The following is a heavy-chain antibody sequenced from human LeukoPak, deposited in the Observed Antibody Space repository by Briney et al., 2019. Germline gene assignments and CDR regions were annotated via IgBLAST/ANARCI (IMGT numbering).Heavy chain of an antibody. D-gene: IGHD6-13*01. CDR2: ISGSGGST. J-gene: IGHJ4*02. Sequence: GGSLRLSCAASGFTFSSYAMSWVRQAPGKGLEWVSAISGSGGSTYYADSVKGRFTISRDNSKNTLYLQMNSLRAEDTAVYYCARSLTYYSSSWPDYWGQGTLVTVSS. CDR1: GFTFSSYA. CDR3: ARSLTYYSSSWPDY. V-gene: IGHV3-23*01.